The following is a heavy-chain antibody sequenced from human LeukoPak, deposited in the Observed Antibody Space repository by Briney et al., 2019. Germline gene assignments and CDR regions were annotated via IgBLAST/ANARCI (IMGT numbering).Heavy chain of an antibody. CDR3: ARVDIDMITAFDH. D-gene: IGHD3-16*01. V-gene: IGHV4-39*07. CDR1: GGSISSSNYY. J-gene: IGHJ4*02. Sequence: PSETLSLTCTVSGGSISSSNYYWGWIRQPPGKGLEWIGNMYYGVSTDYNPSLKSRVTISADASKNQFSLKLSSVTAADTAMYYCARVDIDMITAFDHWGQGTLVTVSS. CDR2: MYYGVST.